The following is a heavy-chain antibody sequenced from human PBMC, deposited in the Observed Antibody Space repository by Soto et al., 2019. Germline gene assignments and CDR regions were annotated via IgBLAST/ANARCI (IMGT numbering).Heavy chain of an antibody. CDR1: GFTFSSYA. Sequence: GGSLRLSCAASGFTFSSYAMHWVRQAPGKGLEWVAVISYDGSNKYYADSVKGRFTISRDNSKNTLYLQMNSLRAEDTAVYYCARDRIAAAKKDARLDYWGQGTLVTVSS. CDR3: ARDRIAAAKKDARLDY. CDR2: ISYDGSNK. D-gene: IGHD6-13*01. J-gene: IGHJ4*02. V-gene: IGHV3-30-3*01.